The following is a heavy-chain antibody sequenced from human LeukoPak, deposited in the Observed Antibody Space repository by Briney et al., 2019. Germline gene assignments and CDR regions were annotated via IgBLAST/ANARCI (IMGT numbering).Heavy chain of an antibody. V-gene: IGHV3-30*03. CDR3: ATDHGFHYGAYFDY. CDR1: GFTFSSFG. Sequence: GGSLRLSCAASGFTFSSFGMHWVRQAPGKGLEWVAVISYDGSNKYSADSVKGRFTISRDNSKNTLYLQMNSLRAEDTAVYYCATDHGFHYGAYFDYWGRGTLVTVSS. CDR2: ISYDGSNK. J-gene: IGHJ4*02. D-gene: IGHD4-17*01.